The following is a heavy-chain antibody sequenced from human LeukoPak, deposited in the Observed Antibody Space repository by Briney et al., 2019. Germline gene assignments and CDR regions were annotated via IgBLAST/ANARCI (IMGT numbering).Heavy chain of an antibody. CDR3: ASRGALYCSSTSCAFDI. D-gene: IGHD2-2*01. CDR2: ISSSGSTI. Sequence: GGSLRLSCAASGFTFSSYEMNWVRQAPGKGLEWVSYISSSGSTIYYADSVKGRFTISRDNAKNSLYLQMNSLRAEDTTVYYCASRGALYCSSTSCAFDIWGQGTMVTVSS. J-gene: IGHJ3*02. V-gene: IGHV3-48*03. CDR1: GFTFSSYE.